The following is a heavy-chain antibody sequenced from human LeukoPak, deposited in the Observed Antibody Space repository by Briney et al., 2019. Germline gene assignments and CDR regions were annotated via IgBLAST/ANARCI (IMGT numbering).Heavy chain of an antibody. Sequence: GGSLRLSCAASGFTFSSYSMNWVRQAPGKGLEWVSSISSSSSYIYYADSVKGRFTISRDNAKNSLYLQMNSLRAEDTAVYYCARFTPYYDSSGSRAGNWFDPWGQGTLVTVSS. CDR1: GFTFSSYS. V-gene: IGHV3-21*01. D-gene: IGHD3-22*01. J-gene: IGHJ5*02. CDR3: ARFTPYYDSSGSRAGNWFDP. CDR2: ISSSSSYI.